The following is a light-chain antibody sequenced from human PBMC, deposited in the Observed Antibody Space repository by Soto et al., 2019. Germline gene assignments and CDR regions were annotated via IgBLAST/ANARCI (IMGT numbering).Light chain of an antibody. CDR1: QSISSY. Sequence: DIQITQSPSTLSASVGDRVTITCRASQSISSYLNWYQQKPGKAPKLLIYAASSLQSGVPSRFSGSGSGTDFTLTISSLQPEDFATYYCQQNYSNPSTFGQGTRLEIK. CDR2: AAS. CDR3: QQNYSNPST. V-gene: IGKV1-39*01. J-gene: IGKJ5*01.